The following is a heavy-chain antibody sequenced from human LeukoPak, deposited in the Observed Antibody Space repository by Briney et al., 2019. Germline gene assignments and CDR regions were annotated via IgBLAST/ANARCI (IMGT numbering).Heavy chain of an antibody. J-gene: IGHJ5*02. D-gene: IGHD3-22*01. Sequence: ASVKVSCKASGYTFTTYYVHWVRQAPGQGLEWMGIINPSGGSTTYAQKFRGRLTMTRDMSTSTVYMELSSLRSEDTAVYYCARGDYYEPPWFDPWGQGTLVTVSS. CDR3: ARGDYYEPPWFDP. CDR1: GYTFTTYY. V-gene: IGHV1-46*01. CDR2: INPSGGST.